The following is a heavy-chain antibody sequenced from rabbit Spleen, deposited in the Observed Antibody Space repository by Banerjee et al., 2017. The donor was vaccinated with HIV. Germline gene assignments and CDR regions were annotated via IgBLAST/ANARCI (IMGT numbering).Heavy chain of an antibody. V-gene: IGHV1S40*01. CDR3: ASGYSDIDFDL. CDR2: IGTGSGST. D-gene: IGHD1-1*01. CDR1: GFSFSTGYY. J-gene: IGHJ4*01. Sequence: QSLEESGGDMVQPGASLTLTCKASGFSFSTGYYISWVRQAPGKGLEWIGCIGTGSGSTYYASWAKGRFTISKTSSTTVTLQMTSLTAADTATYFCASGYSDIDFDLWGPGTLVTVS.